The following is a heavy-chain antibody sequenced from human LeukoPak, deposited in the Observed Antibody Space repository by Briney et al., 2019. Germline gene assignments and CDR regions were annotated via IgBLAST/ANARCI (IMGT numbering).Heavy chain of an antibody. CDR3: ASLSGIPDY. V-gene: IGHV4-34*01. D-gene: IGHD3-10*01. CDR2: INHSGST. CDR1: GGSFSGYY. Sequence: KPSETLSLTCAVYGGSFSGYYWSWIRQPPGKGLEWIGEINHSGSTNYNPSLKSRVTISVDTSKNQFSLKLSSVAAEDTAVYYCASLSGIPDYWGQGTLVTVSS. J-gene: IGHJ4*02.